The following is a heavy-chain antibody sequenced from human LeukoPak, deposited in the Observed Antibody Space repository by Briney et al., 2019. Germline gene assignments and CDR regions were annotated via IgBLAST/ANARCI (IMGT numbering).Heavy chain of an antibody. CDR2: ISSSGSTI. J-gene: IGHJ4*02. CDR1: GFTFSSYE. CDR3: AREVGHRGYAPAFDY. D-gene: IGHD5-12*01. Sequence: HAGGSLRLSCAASGFTFSSYEMSWVRHPPGKGLEWVSYISSSGSTIYYADSVKGRFTISRDNAKNSLYLQMNSLRAEDTAVYYCAREVGHRGYAPAFDYWGQGTLVTVSS. V-gene: IGHV3-48*03.